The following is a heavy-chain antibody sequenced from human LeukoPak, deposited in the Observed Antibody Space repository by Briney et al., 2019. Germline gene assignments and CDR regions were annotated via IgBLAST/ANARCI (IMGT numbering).Heavy chain of an antibody. CDR1: GFTLSDYY. CDR2: ISGGGATS. V-gene: IGHV3-23*01. Sequence: PGGSLRLSCAASGFTLSDYYMSWIRQAPGKGLEWVSAISGGGATSYYADSVEGRFTISRDNSKNTLYLQMNSLRAEDTAIYYCAKDGSSGIAATADAFDIWGQGTMVTVSS. CDR3: AKDGSSGIAATADAFDI. D-gene: IGHD6-13*01. J-gene: IGHJ3*02.